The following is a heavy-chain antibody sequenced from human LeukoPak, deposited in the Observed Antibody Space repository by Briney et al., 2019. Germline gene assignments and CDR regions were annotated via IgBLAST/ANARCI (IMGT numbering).Heavy chain of an antibody. V-gene: IGHV1-2*02. Sequence: ASVKVSCKASGYTFTGYYMHWVRQAPGQGLEWMGWINPNSGSTNYAQKFQGRVTMTRDTSISTAYMELSRLRSDDTAVYYCARDPKESNYPTGDYWGQGTLVTVSS. CDR2: INPNSGST. J-gene: IGHJ4*02. CDR3: ARDPKESNYPTGDY. CDR1: GYTFTGYY. D-gene: IGHD4-4*01.